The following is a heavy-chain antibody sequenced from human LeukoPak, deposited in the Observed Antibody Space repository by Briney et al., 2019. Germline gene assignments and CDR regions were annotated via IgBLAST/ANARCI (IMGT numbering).Heavy chain of an antibody. J-gene: IGHJ4*02. Sequence: ASVKVSCKASGYIFTGYYMHWVRQAPGQGLEWMGWINPNSGNTGYAQKFQGRVTMTRNTSIGTAYMELSSLRSEDTAVYYCARVGNTGFDYWGQGTLVTVSS. V-gene: IGHV1-8*02. CDR1: GYIFTGYY. CDR3: ARVGNTGFDY. CDR2: INPNSGNT. D-gene: IGHD5-18*01.